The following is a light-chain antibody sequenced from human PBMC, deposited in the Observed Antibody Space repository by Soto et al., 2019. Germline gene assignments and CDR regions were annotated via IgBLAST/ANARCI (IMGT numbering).Light chain of an antibody. J-gene: IGKJ1*01. Sequence: EIAMTQSPATLSVSPGERVTLSCRASQSVSSNLAWYQQKPGQAPRLFIYGASTRATGIPARFSGSGSGTEFTLTISNLQSEDFVVYYCQQYNNWPRTFGQGTKV. CDR3: QQYNNWPRT. CDR1: QSVSSN. V-gene: IGKV3-15*01. CDR2: GAS.